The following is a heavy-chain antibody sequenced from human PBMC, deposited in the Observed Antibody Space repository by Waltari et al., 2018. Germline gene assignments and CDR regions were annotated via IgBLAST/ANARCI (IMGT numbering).Heavy chain of an antibody. V-gene: IGHV4-34*01. CDR1: GGSFSGYY. J-gene: IGHJ4*02. D-gene: IGHD3-3*01. Sequence: QVQLQQWGAGLLKPSETLSLTCAVYGGSFSGYYWSWIRQLPGKGLEWIGEINHSGSTNYNPSLKSRVTISVDTSKNQFSLKLSSVTAADTAVYYCARGARFIYDFWSGSVYYFDYWGQGTLVTVSS. CDR2: INHSGST. CDR3: ARGARFIYDFWSGSVYYFDY.